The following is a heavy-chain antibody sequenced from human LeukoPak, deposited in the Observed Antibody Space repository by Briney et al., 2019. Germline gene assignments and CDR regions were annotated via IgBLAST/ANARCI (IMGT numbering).Heavy chain of an antibody. CDR1: GFTFRTYA. J-gene: IGHJ6*02. CDR3: ARDKYYGSGDYYYYGMDV. Sequence: GGSLRLSCAAFGFTFRTYAMNWVRQAPGKGLEWVSLITGNGDTIQYADSVKGRFTISRDNSKNTLYLQMNSLRAEDTAVYYCARDKYYGSGDYYYYGMDVWGQGTTVTVSS. V-gene: IGHV3-23*01. CDR2: ITGNGDTI. D-gene: IGHD3-10*01.